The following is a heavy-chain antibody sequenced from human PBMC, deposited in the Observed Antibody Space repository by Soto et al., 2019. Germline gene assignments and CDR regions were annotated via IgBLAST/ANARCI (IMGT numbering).Heavy chain of an antibody. V-gene: IGHV4-59*01. Sequence: QVQLQESGPGLVKPSETLSLTCTVSGGSISSYYWSWIRQPPGKGLEWIGYIYYSGGPNYNPSLKSRVTISVDTSKNQFSLKLSSVTAADTAVYYCASSNIAAAGFYYYGMDVWGRGTTVTVSS. D-gene: IGHD6-13*01. CDR2: IYYSGGP. J-gene: IGHJ6*02. CDR1: GGSISSYY. CDR3: ASSNIAAAGFYYYGMDV.